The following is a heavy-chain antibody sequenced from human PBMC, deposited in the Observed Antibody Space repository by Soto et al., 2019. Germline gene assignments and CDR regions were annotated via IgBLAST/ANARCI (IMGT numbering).Heavy chain of an antibody. CDR2: IIPIFGTA. CDR1: GGTFSSYA. D-gene: IGHD4-17*01. V-gene: IGHV1-69*01. Sequence: QVQLVQSGAEVKKPGSSVKVSCKASGGTFSSYAISWVRQAPGQGLEWMGGIIPIFGTANYAQKLQGRVTITADESTSTAYMELSSLRSYDTAVYYCARVRPDYGVDYWGQGTLVTVSS. CDR3: ARVRPDYGVDY. J-gene: IGHJ4*02.